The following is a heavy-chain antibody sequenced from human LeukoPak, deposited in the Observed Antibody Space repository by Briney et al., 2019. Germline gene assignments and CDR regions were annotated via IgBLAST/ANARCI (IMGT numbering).Heavy chain of an antibody. D-gene: IGHD6-19*01. Sequence: GGSLRLSCAASGFTFSSYSMNWVRQAPGKGLEWVSSISSSSSYIYYADSVKGRFNISRDNAKNSLYLQMNSLRAEDTAVYYCARMQLKGRVADFDYWGQGTLVTVSS. V-gene: IGHV3-21*01. CDR3: ARMQLKGRVADFDY. CDR1: GFTFSSYS. J-gene: IGHJ4*02. CDR2: ISSSSSYI.